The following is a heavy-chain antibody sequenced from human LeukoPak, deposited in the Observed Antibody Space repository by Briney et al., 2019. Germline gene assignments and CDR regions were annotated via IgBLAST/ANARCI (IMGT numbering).Heavy chain of an antibody. V-gene: IGHV4-39*01. CDR1: GGSMSSPSFY. J-gene: IGHJ6*03. CDR2: IYYSGST. Sequence: SETLSLTCSVSGGSMSSPSFYWAWIRQPPGKGLEWIGNIYYSGSTYYNPSLQSRVTISVDTSKIQFSLKLTSVTAADKAVYYCASMSRGVILGPNYYSYYMDVWGKGATVIVSS. D-gene: IGHD3-10*01. CDR3: ASMSRGVILGPNYYSYYMDV.